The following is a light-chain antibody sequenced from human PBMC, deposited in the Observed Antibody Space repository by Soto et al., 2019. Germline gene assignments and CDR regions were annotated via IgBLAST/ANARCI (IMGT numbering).Light chain of an antibody. V-gene: IGKV1-5*01. CDR2: DAS. CDR1: QSISDW. J-gene: IGKJ1*01. CDR3: QQYNNYST. Sequence: DIPMTQSPSTLSASVGDIVTITCRASQSISDWLAWFKLKPGKAPKILIYDASSLESGVPSRFRGSGSGTEFTLTISSLQPDDFATYYCQQYNNYSTLGQGTKVDIK.